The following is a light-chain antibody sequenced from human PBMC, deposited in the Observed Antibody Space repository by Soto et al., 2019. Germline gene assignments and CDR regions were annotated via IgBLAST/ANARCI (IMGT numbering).Light chain of an antibody. CDR1: SSDVGGYNY. Sequence: QSVLTQPPSASGSPGQSVTISCTGTSSDVGGYNYVSWYQQHPGKAPKLMISEVSKRPSGVPDRFSGSKSGNTASLTVSGLQAEDEADYYCSSFAGNNNLVFGAGTKLTVL. V-gene: IGLV2-8*01. CDR3: SSFAGNNNLV. CDR2: EVS. J-gene: IGLJ2*01.